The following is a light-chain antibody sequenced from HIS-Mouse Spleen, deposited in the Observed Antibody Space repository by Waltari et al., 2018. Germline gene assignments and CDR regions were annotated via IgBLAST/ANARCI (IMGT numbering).Light chain of an antibody. Sequence: QSALTQPASVSGSPGQSITISCTGNSRDVGSYNLPSWYQQHPGKAPKLMIYEGSKWPSGVSNRFSGSKSGNTASLTISGLQAEDEADYYCCSYAGSSTWVFGGGTKLTVL. CDR2: EGS. V-gene: IGLV2-23*01. CDR3: CSYAGSSTWV. J-gene: IGLJ3*02. CDR1: SRDVGSYNL.